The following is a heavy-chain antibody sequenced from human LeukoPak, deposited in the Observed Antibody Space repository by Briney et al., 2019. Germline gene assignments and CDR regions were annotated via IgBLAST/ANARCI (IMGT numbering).Heavy chain of an antibody. Sequence: GGSLRLSCAASGFTFSSSAMSWVRQAPGKGLEWVSAISNNGGYTYYADSVQGRFTISRDNSKNTLYLQMNSLRAEDTAVYYCAKIPLDGDYSYFDYWGQGTLVTVSS. V-gene: IGHV3-23*01. CDR2: ISNNGGYT. CDR1: GFTFSSSA. J-gene: IGHJ4*02. D-gene: IGHD4-17*01. CDR3: AKIPLDGDYSYFDY.